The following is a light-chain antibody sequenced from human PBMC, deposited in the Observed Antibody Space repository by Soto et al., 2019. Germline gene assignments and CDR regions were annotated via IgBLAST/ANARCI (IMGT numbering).Light chain of an antibody. CDR1: HTISSW. Sequence: DIQMTQSPSTLSGSVGDRVTITCRASHTISSWLAWYQQKPGKAPKLLIYKASSLESGVPSRFSGSGSGTEFTLTISSLQPDDFAPYYCQPYNSYLYTFGHGTPREIK. CDR2: KAS. J-gene: IGKJ2*01. V-gene: IGKV1-5*03. CDR3: QPYNSYLYT.